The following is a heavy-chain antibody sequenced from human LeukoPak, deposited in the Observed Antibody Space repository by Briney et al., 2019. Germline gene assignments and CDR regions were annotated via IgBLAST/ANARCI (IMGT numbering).Heavy chain of an antibody. Sequence: SETLSLTCTVSGGSISSYYWSWIRQPPGKGLEWIGYIYTSGSTNYNPSLKSRVTISVDTSKNQFSLKLSSVTAADTAVYYCARLYSNYVHYMDVWGKGITVTVSS. D-gene: IGHD4-11*01. V-gene: IGHV4-4*09. CDR1: GGSISSYY. J-gene: IGHJ6*03. CDR2: IYTSGST. CDR3: ARLYSNYVHYMDV.